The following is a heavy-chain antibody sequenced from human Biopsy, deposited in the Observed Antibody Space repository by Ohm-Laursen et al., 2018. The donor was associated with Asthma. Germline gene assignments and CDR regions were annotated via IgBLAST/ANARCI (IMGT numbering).Heavy chain of an antibody. J-gene: IGHJ6*02. D-gene: IGHD3-10*01. Sequence: TLSLTCTVSGASISGGVYYWSWIRQHPGKALEWIGYIYYIGRTYYYPPLKSRVIISVDTSKNQFSLKLSSVTAADTAVYYCAREKAYGSGSLYGMDVWGHGTTVTVSS. V-gene: IGHV4-31*03. CDR1: GASISGGVYY. CDR2: IYYIGRT. CDR3: AREKAYGSGSLYGMDV.